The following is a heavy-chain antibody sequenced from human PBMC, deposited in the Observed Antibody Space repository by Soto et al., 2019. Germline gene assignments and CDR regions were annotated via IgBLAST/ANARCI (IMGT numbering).Heavy chain of an antibody. Sequence: SLKASFKAAECPFSSYSLSWVRQAPGQGLEWMGGIIPIFGTANYAQKFQGRVTITADESTSTAYMELSSLRSEDTAVYYCARASTVTTFGYFDYWGQGTLVTVSS. V-gene: IGHV1-69*13. CDR1: ECPFSSYS. CDR3: ARASTVTTFGYFDY. CDR2: IIPIFGTA. D-gene: IGHD4-17*01. J-gene: IGHJ4*02.